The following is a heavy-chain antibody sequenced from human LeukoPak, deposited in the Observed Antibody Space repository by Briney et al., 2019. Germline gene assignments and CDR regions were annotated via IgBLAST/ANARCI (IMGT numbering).Heavy chain of an antibody. CDR2: IYYSGST. Sequence: SETLSLTCTVSGGSISSYYWSWIRQPPGKGLEWIGYIYYSGSTNYNPSLKSRVTISVDTSKNQFSLKLSSVTAAATAVYYCASGGGFGEGLCAFDIWGQGTMVTVSS. V-gene: IGHV4-59*01. CDR1: GGSISSYY. D-gene: IGHD3-10*01. CDR3: ASGGGFGEGLCAFDI. J-gene: IGHJ3*02.